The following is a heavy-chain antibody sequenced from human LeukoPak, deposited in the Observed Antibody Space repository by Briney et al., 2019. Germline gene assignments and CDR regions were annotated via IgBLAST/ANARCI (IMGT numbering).Heavy chain of an antibody. CDR2: MNPNSGST. CDR1: GYTFTSYD. J-gene: IGHJ4*02. CDR3: ASGRSTGYPYYFEY. V-gene: IGHV1-8*03. Sequence: GASVKVSCKASGYTFTSYDINWVRQATGQGLEWMGWMNPNSGSTGYAQKFKGRVTITRNTSISTAYMELSGLRSEDTAVYYCASGRSTGYPYYFEYWGQGTLVTVSS. D-gene: IGHD5-12*01.